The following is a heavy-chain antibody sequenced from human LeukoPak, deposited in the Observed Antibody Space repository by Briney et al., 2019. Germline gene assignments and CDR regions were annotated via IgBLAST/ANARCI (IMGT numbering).Heavy chain of an antibody. J-gene: IGHJ4*02. CDR1: GFTFSSYW. CDR2: IKQDGSEK. V-gene: IGHV3-7*01. CDR3: ARPIEPYYYDSSGYGFDY. Sequence: GGSLRLSCAASGFTFSSYWMSWVRQAPGKGLEWVANIKQDGSEKYYVDSVKGRFTISRDNAKNSLYLQMNSLRAEDTAVYYCARPIEPYYYDSSGYGFDYWGQGTLVTVSS. D-gene: IGHD3-22*01.